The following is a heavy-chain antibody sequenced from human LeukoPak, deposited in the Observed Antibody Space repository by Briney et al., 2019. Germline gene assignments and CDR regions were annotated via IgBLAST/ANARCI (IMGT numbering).Heavy chain of an antibody. D-gene: IGHD5-18*01. CDR1: GGTFSSYA. J-gene: IGHJ6*04. CDR2: IIPIFGTA. V-gene: IGHV1-69*05. Sequence: SVKVSCKASGGTFSSYAISWVRQAPGQGLEWMGGIIPIFGTANYAQKFQGRVTITTDESTSTAYMEPSSLRSEDTAVYYCARDKIGGIQLWLGQGVWGKGTTVTVSS. CDR3: ARDKIGGIQLWLGQGV.